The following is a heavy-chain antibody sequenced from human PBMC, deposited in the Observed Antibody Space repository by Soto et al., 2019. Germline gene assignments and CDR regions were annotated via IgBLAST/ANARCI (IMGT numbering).Heavy chain of an antibody. D-gene: IGHD2-21*02. CDR2: IYHSGTT. Sequence: SETLSLTCAVSGGSISSDDWWTWVRQTPGKGLEWIGEIYHSGTTNYNPSLMSRVTIAVDKAKSQFSLRLDSVTAADTAVYYCARSDCYGVCRGKWLDPWGQGILVTVSS. V-gene: IGHV4-4*02. CDR3: ARSDCYGVCRGKWLDP. J-gene: IGHJ5*02. CDR1: GGSISSDDW.